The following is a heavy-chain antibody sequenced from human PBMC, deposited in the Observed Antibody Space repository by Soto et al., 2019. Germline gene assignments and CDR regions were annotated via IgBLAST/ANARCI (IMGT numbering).Heavy chain of an antibody. CDR3: ARDSVTMVFDY. V-gene: IGHV4-31*03. Sequence: QVQLQESGPGLVKPSQTLSLTCTVSGGSISSGGYYWSWIRQHPGKGLEWIGYIYYSGRTYYNPSLKRRVTISVYTSKNQFSLKLSSVTAADTAVYYCARDSVTMVFDYWGQGTLVTVSS. CDR1: GGSISSGGYY. CDR2: IYYSGRT. J-gene: IGHJ4*02. D-gene: IGHD3-10*01.